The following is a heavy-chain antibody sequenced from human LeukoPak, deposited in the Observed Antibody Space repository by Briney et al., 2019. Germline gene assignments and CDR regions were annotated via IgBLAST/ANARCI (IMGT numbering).Heavy chain of an antibody. Sequence: ASVKVSCKASGYTFTGYYMHWVRQAPGQGLEWMGWINPNSGGTNYAQKFQGRVTMTRDTSTSTVYMELSSLRSEDTAVYYCAREGREGGRIAAAASYYYYYMDVWGKGTTVTISS. CDR3: AREGREGGRIAAAASYYYYYMDV. CDR1: GYTFTGYY. D-gene: IGHD6-13*01. J-gene: IGHJ6*03. V-gene: IGHV1-2*02. CDR2: INPNSGGT.